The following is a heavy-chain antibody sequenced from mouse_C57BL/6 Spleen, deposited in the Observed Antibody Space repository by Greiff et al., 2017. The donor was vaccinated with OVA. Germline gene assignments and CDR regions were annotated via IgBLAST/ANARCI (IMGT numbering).Heavy chain of an antibody. J-gene: IGHJ1*03. CDR2: ISDGGSYT. V-gene: IGHV5-4*01. Sequence: EVQLVESGGGLVKPGGSLKLSCAASGFTFSSYAMSWVRQTPEKRLEWVATISDGGSYTYYPDNVKGRFTISRDNAKNNLYMQMNHLKSEDTARDYCARDGGRTEVWYFDVWGTGTTVTVSS. CDR1: GFTFSSYA. D-gene: IGHD1-1*02. CDR3: ARDGGRTEVWYFDV.